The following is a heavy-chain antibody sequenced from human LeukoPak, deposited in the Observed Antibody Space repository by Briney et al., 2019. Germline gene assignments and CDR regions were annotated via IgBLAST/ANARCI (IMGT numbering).Heavy chain of an antibody. J-gene: IGHJ4*02. V-gene: IGHV3-23*01. CDR2: ISGSGSST. CDR3: ARVAGSGSYYRILYYFDY. D-gene: IGHD1-26*01. Sequence: DPGGSLRLSCAASGFTFSNYAMSWVRQTPGKGLEWVSGISGSGSSTYYADSVKGRFTISRDNSKNTLYLQMNSLRAEDTAVFYCARVAGSGSYYRILYYFDYWGQGTLVTVSS. CDR1: GFTFSNYA.